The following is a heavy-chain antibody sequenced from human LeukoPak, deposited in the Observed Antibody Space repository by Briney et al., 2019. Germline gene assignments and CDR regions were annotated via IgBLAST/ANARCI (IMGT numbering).Heavy chain of an antibody. CDR1: GFTFSNAW. V-gene: IGHV3-7*01. J-gene: IGHJ4*02. Sequence: PGGSLRLSCAASGFTFSNAWMSWVRQAPGKGLEWVANIKEDGSQKDYVDSVKGRFTISRDNAKNSLFLQMNSLRDEDTAVYYCARHPDWTWDYWGQGAQVTVSS. D-gene: IGHD3-9*01. CDR3: ARHPDWTWDY. CDR2: IKEDGSQK.